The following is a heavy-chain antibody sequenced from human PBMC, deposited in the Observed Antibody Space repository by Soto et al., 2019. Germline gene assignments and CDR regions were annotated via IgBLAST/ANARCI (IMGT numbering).Heavy chain of an antibody. J-gene: IGHJ5*02. D-gene: IGHD1-1*01. CDR1: GFSLSTSGMR. CDR2: IDWDDDK. CDR3: ANTGTDGSWFDP. V-gene: IGHV2-70*04. Sequence: GSGPTLVNPTQTLTLTCNFSGFSLSTSGMRVSWIRQPPGKALQWLARIDWDDDKFYTTSLRTRHPISKDTPNNLVVLTLTNMDPVDTAPYCCANTGTDGSWFDPWGQGTLVTVSS.